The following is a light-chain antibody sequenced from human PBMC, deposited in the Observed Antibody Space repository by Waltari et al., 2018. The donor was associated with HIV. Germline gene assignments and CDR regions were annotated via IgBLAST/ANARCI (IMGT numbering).Light chain of an antibody. Sequence: SELLQAPAVSVSPGQTARTTSSGDALPTEYAYWYQQDSGPAPVLFIYDDTKRPAGIPDRFSGSRSGTMASLAISGAQVEDEADYYCDSTNISGNHSLFGGGTKLTVL. CDR2: DDT. CDR3: DSTNISGNHSL. CDR1: ALPTEY. V-gene: IGLV3-10*01. J-gene: IGLJ2*01.